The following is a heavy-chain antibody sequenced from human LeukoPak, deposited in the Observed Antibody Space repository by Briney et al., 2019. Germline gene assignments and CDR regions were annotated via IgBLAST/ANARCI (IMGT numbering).Heavy chain of an antibody. D-gene: IGHD2-2*01. J-gene: IGHJ5*02. Sequence: GASVKVSCKASGYTFSAYHMHWVRQAPGQRPEWMGWINPESGATNYAQKFRGRVTMTRDTSISTAYMELSRLRSDDTAAYYCARGVRGIVVVPAAINWFDPWGQGTLVTVSS. CDR2: INPESGAT. V-gene: IGHV1-2*02. CDR1: GYTFSAYH. CDR3: ARGVRGIVVVPAAINWFDP.